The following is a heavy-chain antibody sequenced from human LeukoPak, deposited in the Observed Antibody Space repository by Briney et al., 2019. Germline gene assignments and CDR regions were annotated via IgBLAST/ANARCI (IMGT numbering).Heavy chain of an antibody. CDR3: ARRGVYGAYDAFDI. V-gene: IGHV4-59*01. Sequence: SETLSLTCTVSGGSISRYYLSWIRQPPGKELDGIGYIYYSGSTNYNPSLKNRVTISLDTSNTQFSLKLSSVNAADKAVYYCARRGVYGAYDAFDIWGQGKMVTVSS. CDR1: GGSISRYY. J-gene: IGHJ3*02. D-gene: IGHD4-17*01. CDR2: IYYSGST.